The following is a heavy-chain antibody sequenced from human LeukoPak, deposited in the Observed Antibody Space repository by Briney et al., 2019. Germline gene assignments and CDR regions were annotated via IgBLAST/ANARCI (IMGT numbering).Heavy chain of an antibody. D-gene: IGHD2-2*02. CDR3: AKDSGVVVPAAIIPNWFDP. Sequence: GGSLRLSCAASGFTFSSYAMSWVRQAPGKGLGWVSAISGSGGSTYYADSVKGRFTISRDNSKNTLYLQMNSLRAEDTAVYYCAKDSGVVVPAAIIPNWFDPWGQGTLVTVSS. J-gene: IGHJ5*02. CDR1: GFTFSSYA. CDR2: ISGSGGST. V-gene: IGHV3-23*01.